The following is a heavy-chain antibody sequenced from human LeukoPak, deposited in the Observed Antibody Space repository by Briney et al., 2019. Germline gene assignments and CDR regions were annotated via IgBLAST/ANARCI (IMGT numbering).Heavy chain of an antibody. CDR3: ARFLTPDIDY. Sequence: QTGGSLRLSCAASGFTFSSYSMNWVRQAPGKGLEWVSYISSSSSTIYYADSVKGRFTISRDNAKNSLYLQMNSLRAEDTAVYYCARFLTPDIDYWGQGTLVTVSS. CDR2: ISSSSSTI. V-gene: IGHV3-48*01. D-gene: IGHD4-23*01. CDR1: GFTFSSYS. J-gene: IGHJ4*02.